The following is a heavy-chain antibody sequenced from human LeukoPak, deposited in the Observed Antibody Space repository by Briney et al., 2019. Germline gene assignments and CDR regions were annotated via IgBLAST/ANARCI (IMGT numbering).Heavy chain of an antibody. CDR2: INPNSGGT. D-gene: IGHD3-10*01. V-gene: IGHV1-2*02. Sequence: ASVKVSCKASGYTFTAYYKHWGRQAPGQGLEWMGWINPNSGGTNYAQKFQGRVTMTRDTSISTAYMELSRLRSDDTAVYYCARLWFGELSPFFDYWGQGTLVTVSS. CDR1: GYTFTAYY. CDR3: ARLWFGELSPFFDY. J-gene: IGHJ4*02.